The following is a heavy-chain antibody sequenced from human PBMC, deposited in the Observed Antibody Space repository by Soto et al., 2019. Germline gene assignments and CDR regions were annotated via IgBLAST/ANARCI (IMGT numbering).Heavy chain of an antibody. J-gene: IGHJ4*02. Sequence: QVQLVESGGGLVKPGGSLRLSCAASGFTFSDYYMSWIRQAPGKGLEWVSYISSRSSTIFYADSVKGRFTISGDNVKNSPYLQMNSLRAEDTAVYYCASGTNGAFFVYWGQGILVTVSS. D-gene: IGHD2-8*01. CDR3: ASGTNGAFFVY. CDR2: ISSRSSTI. V-gene: IGHV3-11*01. CDR1: GFTFSDYY.